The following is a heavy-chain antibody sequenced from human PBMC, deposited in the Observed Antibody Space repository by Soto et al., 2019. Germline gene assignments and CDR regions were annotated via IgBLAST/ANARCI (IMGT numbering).Heavy chain of an antibody. V-gene: IGHV3-23*01. CDR2: IIDSFST. J-gene: IGHJ4*02. CDR1: GLTFSNHA. CDR3: ARDPGGHYCTSTSCLYFFDH. D-gene: IGHD2-2*01. Sequence: EVQLLESGGALVQPGGSLRLSCAASGLTFSNHAMNWVRQAPGQGLEWVSTIIDSFSTYYAYSVKGRFTIYRDNSKNTLYLQMNSLRAEDTAVYYCARDPGGHYCTSTSCLYFFDHWGQGTLVIVSS.